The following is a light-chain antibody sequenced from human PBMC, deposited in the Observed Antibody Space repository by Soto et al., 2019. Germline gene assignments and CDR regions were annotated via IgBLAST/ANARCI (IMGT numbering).Light chain of an antibody. CDR3: CSYAGSGTYV. CDR1: SSDVRSYKL. CDR2: EGS. J-gene: IGLJ1*01. V-gene: IGLV2-23*01. Sequence: LTQPASVSGSPGQSITISCTGTSSDVRSYKLVSWYRQYPGKAPKVMIYEGSKRPSGISNRFSGSKSGNTASLTISGLQAEDEADYYCCSYAGSGTYVFGTGTKVTVL.